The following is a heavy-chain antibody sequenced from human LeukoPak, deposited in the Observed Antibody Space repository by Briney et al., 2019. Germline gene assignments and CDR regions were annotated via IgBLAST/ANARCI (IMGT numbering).Heavy chain of an antibody. D-gene: IGHD3-10*01. CDR3: ARDRLWSYGMDV. Sequence: PGGSLRLSCAASGFTFSSYSMNWVRQAPGKGLEWVSSISSSSSYIYYADSVKGRFTISRDNAKNSLYLQMNSLRAEDTAVYYCARDRLWSYGMDVWGQGTTVTVSS. J-gene: IGHJ6*02. V-gene: IGHV3-21*01. CDR2: ISSSSSYI. CDR1: GFTFSSYS.